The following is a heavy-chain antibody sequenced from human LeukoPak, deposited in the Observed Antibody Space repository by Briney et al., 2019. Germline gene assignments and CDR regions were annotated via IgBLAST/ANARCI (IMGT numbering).Heavy chain of an antibody. CDR1: GFTFSNYA. CDR3: AREGDLGITDY. V-gene: IGHV3-64*01. CDR2: ISSNGGDT. J-gene: IGHJ4*02. Sequence: GGSLRLSCAVSGFTFSNYAMHWVRQAPRKGLESVSAISSNGGDTYYANSVKGRFTISRDNSKNTLYLQMGSLRTEDMAVYYCAREGDLGITDYWGQGTLVTVSS. D-gene: IGHD7-27*01.